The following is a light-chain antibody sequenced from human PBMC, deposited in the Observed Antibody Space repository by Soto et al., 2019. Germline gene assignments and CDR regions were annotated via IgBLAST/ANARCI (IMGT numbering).Light chain of an antibody. V-gene: IGKV1-27*01. CDR2: EAS. CDR1: QGISNY. CDR3: QNYNSAPYA. Sequence: DIQMTQSPSSLSASVGDRVTITCRASQGISNYVAWYQQKPGKVPTLLIYEASTLQSGVPSRFSGRGSGTDFTLTISSLQPEDVATYFCQNYNSAPYAFGPGTKLEIK. J-gene: IGKJ2*01.